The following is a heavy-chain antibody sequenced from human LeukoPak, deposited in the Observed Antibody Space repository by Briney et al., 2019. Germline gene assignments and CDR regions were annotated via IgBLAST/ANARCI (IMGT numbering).Heavy chain of an antibody. CDR3: ARPPYNSGLGGNWFDP. V-gene: IGHV4-34*01. D-gene: IGHD6-19*01. Sequence: SETLSLTCAVCGGSFSNYYWSWIRQPPGKGLEWIGEINHSGTTNYNPSLKSRVTISVDTSKNQFSLKLRSVTAADTAVYYCARPPYNSGLGGNWFDPWGQGTLVTVSS. CDR2: INHSGTT. CDR1: GGSFSNYY. J-gene: IGHJ5*02.